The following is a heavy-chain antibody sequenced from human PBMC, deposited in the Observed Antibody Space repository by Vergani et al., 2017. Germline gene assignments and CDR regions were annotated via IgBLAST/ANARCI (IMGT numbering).Heavy chain of an antibody. Sequence: QVQLVQSGAEVQKPGASVKVSCKASGYTFTGYYMHWVRQDPGQGLEWMGWINPNSGGTNYAQKFQGRVTMTRDTSISTAYMELRRLRSDDTAVYYCAREDGSSWSIPFDYWGQGTLVTVSS. CDR1: GYTFTGYY. D-gene: IGHD6-13*01. V-gene: IGHV1-2*02. CDR3: AREDGSSWSIPFDY. J-gene: IGHJ4*02. CDR2: INPNSGGT.